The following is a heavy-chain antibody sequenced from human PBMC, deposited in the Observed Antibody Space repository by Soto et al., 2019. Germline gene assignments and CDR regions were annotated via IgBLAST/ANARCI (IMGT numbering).Heavy chain of an antibody. CDR2: INAGNGNT. J-gene: IGHJ3*02. CDR1: GYTFTTYT. D-gene: IGHD5-18*01. Sequence: ASVKVSCKASGYTFTTYTIHWVRQAPGQRPEWMGWINAGNGNTKYSQKFQGRVTITRDTSASTAYMELSSLRSEDTAMYYCARPSEDGYSYGDAFDIWGQGTMVTVSS. CDR3: ARPSEDGYSYGDAFDI. V-gene: IGHV1-3*01.